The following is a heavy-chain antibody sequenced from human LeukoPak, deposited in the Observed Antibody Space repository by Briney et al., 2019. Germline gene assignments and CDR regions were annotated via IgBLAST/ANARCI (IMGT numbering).Heavy chain of an antibody. Sequence: SETLSLTCAVYGGSFSGYYWSWIRQPPGKGLEWIGEINHSGSTNYNPSLKSRVTISVDTSKNQFSLKLSSVTAADTAVYYCARGLNRNYVWGSYRYTYFDYRGQGTLVTVSS. J-gene: IGHJ4*02. CDR2: INHSGST. V-gene: IGHV4-34*01. D-gene: IGHD3-16*02. CDR3: ARGLNRNYVWGSYRYTYFDY. CDR1: GGSFSGYY.